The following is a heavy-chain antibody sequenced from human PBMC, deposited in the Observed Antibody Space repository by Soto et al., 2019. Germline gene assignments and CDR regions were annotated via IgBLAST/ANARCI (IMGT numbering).Heavy chain of an antibody. D-gene: IGHD2-8*01. V-gene: IGHV4-59*01. CDR1: GGSISSYY. CDR2: IYYSGST. CDR3: ARGLGAVYAGLNNWLDF. J-gene: IGHJ5*01. Sequence: PSETLSLTCTVSGGSISSYYWSWLRQPPGKGLEWIGYIYYSGSTNYNPSLKSRVTISVDTSKNQFSLKLSSVTAADTAVYYCARGLGAVYAGLNNWLDFWGQGTLVTVSS.